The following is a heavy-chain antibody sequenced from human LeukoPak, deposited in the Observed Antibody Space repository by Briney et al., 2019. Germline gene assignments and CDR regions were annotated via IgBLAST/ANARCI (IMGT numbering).Heavy chain of an antibody. V-gene: IGHV4-34*01. Sequence: SETLSLTCAVYGGSFSGYYWSWIRQPPGKGLEWIGEIYHSGSTDYNPSLKSRVTISVDKSKNQFSLKLSSVTAADTAVYYCARDLINLRGVGAFDIWGQGTMVTVSS. CDR3: ARDLINLRGVGAFDI. J-gene: IGHJ3*02. CDR2: IYHSGST. CDR1: GGSFSGYY. D-gene: IGHD3-10*01.